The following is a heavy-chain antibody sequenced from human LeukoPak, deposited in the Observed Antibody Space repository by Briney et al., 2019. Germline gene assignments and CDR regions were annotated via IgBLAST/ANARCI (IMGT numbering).Heavy chain of an antibody. CDR1: GFTFSDYY. D-gene: IGHD3-16*01. J-gene: IGHJ6*03. Sequence: GGSLRLSCAGSGFTFSDYYMSWIRQAPGKGLEWVSYISSSGSTIYYADSVKGRFTISRDNAKNSLYLQMNSLRAEDTAVYYCARCFQYYYYYMDVWGKGTTVTVSS. CDR2: ISSSGSTI. V-gene: IGHV3-11*04. CDR3: ARCFQYYYYYMDV.